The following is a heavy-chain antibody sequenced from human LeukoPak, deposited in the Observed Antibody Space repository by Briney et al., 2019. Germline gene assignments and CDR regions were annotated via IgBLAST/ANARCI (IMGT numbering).Heavy chain of an antibody. CDR1: GFTFGSYW. Sequence: GGSLRLSCAASGFTFGSYWMSWVRQAPGKGLEWVANIKQDGSEKYYVDSVKGRFTISRGNTKNSLYLQMNSLRAEDTAVYYCARGTQWFGELDYWGQGTLVTVSS. CDR3: ARGTQWFGELDY. V-gene: IGHV3-7*01. D-gene: IGHD3-10*01. J-gene: IGHJ4*02. CDR2: IKQDGSEK.